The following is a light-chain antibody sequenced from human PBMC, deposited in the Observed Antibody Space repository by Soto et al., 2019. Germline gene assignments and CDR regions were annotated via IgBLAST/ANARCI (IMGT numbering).Light chain of an antibody. J-gene: IGKJ1*01. CDR1: QSISTN. V-gene: IGKV1-39*01. CDR2: AAS. CDR3: QRSYITRT. Sequence: DIHMTQSPSSLSASVGDRFTITCRASQSISTNLNWFQKKPGKSTKLLIYAASSLQSGVPSRFSGSGSGTDFTLTISSLQPEDFATYYCQRSYITRTFGQGTKV.